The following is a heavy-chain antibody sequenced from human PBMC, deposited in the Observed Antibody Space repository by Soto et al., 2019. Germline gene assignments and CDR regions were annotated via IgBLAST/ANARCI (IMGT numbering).Heavy chain of an antibody. CDR1: GYTFTCYY. CDR3: ARERYQVISDGMDV. D-gene: IGHD2-2*01. J-gene: IGHJ6*02. Sequence: QVQLVQAGADVKTPGASVRVSCKASGYTFTCYYVHWVREAPGQGLEWMGWINPETGGTSYAQKFQGRVTLSRDTSINTAYLELSRLRFDDEAVYFCARERYQVISDGMDVWGQGTTVTVSS. CDR2: INPETGGT. V-gene: IGHV1-2*02.